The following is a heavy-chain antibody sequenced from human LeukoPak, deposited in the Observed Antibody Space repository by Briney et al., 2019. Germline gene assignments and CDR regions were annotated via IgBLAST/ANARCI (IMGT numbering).Heavy chain of an antibody. Sequence: GGSLRLSCAASGFTVSSNYMSWVRQAPGKGLEWVSVIYSGGSTYYADSVKGRFTISRDNSKNTLYLQMNSLRAEDTAVYYCAIELGIAAPGKDYWGQGTLVTVSS. D-gene: IGHD6-13*01. J-gene: IGHJ4*02. CDR2: IYSGGST. V-gene: IGHV3-66*02. CDR1: GFTVSSNY. CDR3: AIELGIAAPGKDY.